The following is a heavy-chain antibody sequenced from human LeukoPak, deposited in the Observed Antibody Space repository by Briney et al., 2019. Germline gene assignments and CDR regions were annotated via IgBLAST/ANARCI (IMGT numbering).Heavy chain of an antibody. J-gene: IGHJ4*02. D-gene: IGHD6-6*01. V-gene: IGHV4-4*02. CDR2: IYHSGST. CDR1: GASISNSNW. Sequence: PSGTLSLTCAVAGASISNSNWWTWVRQPPGKGLEWIGEIYHSGSTNYKPSLKSRATISVDKSKNQFSLKLSSVTAADTAVYYCARGFGYSSSYFDYWGQGTLVTVSS. CDR3: ARGFGYSSSYFDY.